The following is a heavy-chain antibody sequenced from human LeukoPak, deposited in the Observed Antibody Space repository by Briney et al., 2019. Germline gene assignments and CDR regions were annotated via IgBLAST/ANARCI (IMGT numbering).Heavy chain of an antibody. V-gene: IGHV1-18*01. CDR2: ISAYNGNT. CDR1: GYTFTSYG. CDR3: ARDRCSGGSCHYNYYYYYGMDV. D-gene: IGHD2-15*01. J-gene: IGHJ6*02. Sequence: ASVKVSCTASGYTFTSYGISWVRQAPGQGLEWMGWISAYNGNTNYAQKLQGRVTMTTDTSTSTAYMELRSLRSDDTAVYYCARDRCSGGSCHYNYYYYYGMDVWGQGTTVTVSS.